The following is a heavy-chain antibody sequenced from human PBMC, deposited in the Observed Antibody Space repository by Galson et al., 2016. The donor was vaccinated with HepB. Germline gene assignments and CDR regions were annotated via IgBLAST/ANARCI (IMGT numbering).Heavy chain of an antibody. CDR2: IYSRGST. CDR3: ARDLLESSGYYYYYYGMDV. CDR1: GFIVTANY. V-gene: IGHV3-66*01. J-gene: IGHJ6*02. Sequence: SLRLSCAASGFIVTANYMTWVRQAPGKGPEWVSVIYSRGSTSYADSVKGRFTISRDNSKNTLYLQMNSLRAEDTAVYYCARDLLESSGYYYYYYGMDVWGQGTTVTVSS. D-gene: IGHD6-19*01.